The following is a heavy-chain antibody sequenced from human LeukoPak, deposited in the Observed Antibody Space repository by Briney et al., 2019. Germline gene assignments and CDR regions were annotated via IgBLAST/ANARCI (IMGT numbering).Heavy chain of an antibody. J-gene: IGHJ4*02. CDR2: ISSTTTYI. CDR1: GLTFSTYT. D-gene: IGHD1-26*01. Sequence: GGSLRLSCAASGLTFSTYTMNWVRQAPGKGLEWVSSISSTTTYIYYADSVKGRFTISRDNAKNSLYLQMNSLRAEDTAVYYCARVAGATLDWGQGTLVTVSS. CDR3: ARVAGATLD. V-gene: IGHV3-21*01.